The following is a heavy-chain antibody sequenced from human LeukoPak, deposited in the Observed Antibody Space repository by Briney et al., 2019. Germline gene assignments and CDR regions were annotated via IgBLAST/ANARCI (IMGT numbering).Heavy chain of an antibody. CDR3: ARDGGYDILTGYYRALWDY. J-gene: IGHJ4*02. CDR2: INTNTGNP. D-gene: IGHD3-9*01. Sequence: ASVKVSCKASGYTFTSYAMNWVRQAPGQGLGWMGWINTNTGNPTYAQGFTGRFVFSLDTSVSTAYLQISSLKAEDTAVYYCARDGGYDILTGYYRALWDYWGQGTLVTVSS. CDR1: GYTFTSYA. V-gene: IGHV7-4-1*02.